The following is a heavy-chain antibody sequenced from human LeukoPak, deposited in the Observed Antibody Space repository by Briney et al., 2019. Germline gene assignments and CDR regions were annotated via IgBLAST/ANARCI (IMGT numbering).Heavy chain of an antibody. D-gene: IGHD1-1*01. CDR3: ARDARPWMSRVYAFDI. J-gene: IGHJ3*02. Sequence: SETLSLTCTVSGGSISSSSYYWSWIRQPPGKGLEWIGYIYYSGSTNYNPSLKSRVTISVDTSKNQFSLKLSSVTAADTAVYHCARDARPWMSRVYAFDIWGQGTMVTVSS. CDR2: IYYSGST. CDR1: GGSISSSSYY. V-gene: IGHV4-61*01.